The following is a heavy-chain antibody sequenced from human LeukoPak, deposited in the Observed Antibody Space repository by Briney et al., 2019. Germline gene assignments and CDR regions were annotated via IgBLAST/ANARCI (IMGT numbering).Heavy chain of an antibody. J-gene: IGHJ1*01. CDR1: GFTFSRYA. D-gene: IGHD3-10*01. Sequence: GGSLRLSCAASGFTFSRYAMSWVRQAPGKGLEWVSAISGSGGSTYYADSVKGRFTISRDNSKNTLYLQMNSLRAEDTAVYYCARDPQPYRSQDFQHWGQGTLVTVSS. CDR2: ISGSGGST. V-gene: IGHV3-23*01. CDR3: ARDPQPYRSQDFQH.